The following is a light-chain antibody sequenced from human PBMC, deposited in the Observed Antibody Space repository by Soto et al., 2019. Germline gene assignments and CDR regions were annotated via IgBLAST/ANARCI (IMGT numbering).Light chain of an antibody. CDR2: NVN. CDR1: SSDVGAYDY. J-gene: IGLJ2*01. CDR3: SSFTRSDTLL. Sequence: QSALTQPASVSGSPGQSITISRTGTSSDVGAYDYVSWYQHYPGKAPKLMINNVNNRPSGVSTRFSGSKSGNTASLTISGLQAEDEADYYCSSFTRSDTLLFGGGTKVTVL. V-gene: IGLV2-14*03.